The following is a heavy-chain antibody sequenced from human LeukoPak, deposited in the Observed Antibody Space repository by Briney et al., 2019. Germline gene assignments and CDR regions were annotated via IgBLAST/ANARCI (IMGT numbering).Heavy chain of an antibody. CDR2: IYYSGST. J-gene: IGHJ4*02. CDR3: ARHDSSGYYYYIDY. CDR1: GGSISSSYY. V-gene: IGHV4-39*01. D-gene: IGHD3-22*01. Sequence: PSETLSLTCTVSGGSISSSYYWGWIRQPPGKGLEWIGSIYYSGSTYYNPSLKSRVTISVDTSKNQFSLKLSSVTAADTAVYYCARHDSSGYYYYIDYWGQGTLVTVSS.